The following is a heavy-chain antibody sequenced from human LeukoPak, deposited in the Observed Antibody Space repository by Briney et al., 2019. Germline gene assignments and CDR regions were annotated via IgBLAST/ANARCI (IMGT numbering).Heavy chain of an antibody. Sequence: GGSLRLSCAASGFTFSSYAMSWARLAPGKGLECVSGISGSGSSTYYADSVKGRFTISRDNSKNTLYLQMSSLRAEDTALYYCAKGKVPADLPKYYFDQWGQGTLVTVSS. D-gene: IGHD2-2*01. CDR2: ISGSGSST. CDR1: GFTFSSYA. V-gene: IGHV3-23*01. J-gene: IGHJ4*02. CDR3: AKGKVPADLPKYYFDQ.